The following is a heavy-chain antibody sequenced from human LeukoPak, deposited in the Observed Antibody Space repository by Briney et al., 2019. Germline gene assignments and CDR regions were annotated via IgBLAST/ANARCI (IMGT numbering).Heavy chain of an antibody. D-gene: IGHD1/OR15-1a*01. V-gene: IGHV3-7*01. CDR3: ARVRREMKRSLGRTTEYSYYYYMDV. J-gene: IGHJ6*03. CDR2: IKHDEREK. Sequence: GGSLRLSCAASGLTFSNYWMSWVRQGPGKGLEWVANIKHDEREKYYIDFVKGRFTISRDNAKNSVYLQMNRLRAEDTAVYYCARVRREMKRSLGRTTEYSYYYYMDVWGKGTTVTVSS. CDR1: GLTFSNYW.